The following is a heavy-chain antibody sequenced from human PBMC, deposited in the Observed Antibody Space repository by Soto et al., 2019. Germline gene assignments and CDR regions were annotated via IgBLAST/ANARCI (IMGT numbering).Heavy chain of an antibody. D-gene: IGHD6-19*01. V-gene: IGHV4-39*01. J-gene: IGHJ4*02. CDR2: IYYSGNT. CDR3: ARWAVSGSQRFDY. CDR1: GGSISSTNYF. Sequence: QLQLQESGPGLVKPSETLSLTCTVSGGSISSTNYFWGWIRQPPGKGLEWIGNIYYSGNTYHNPSLKSRATISVDTSKHQFSLKLNSVTAADTAVYYCARWAVSGSQRFDYWGQGTLVTVSS.